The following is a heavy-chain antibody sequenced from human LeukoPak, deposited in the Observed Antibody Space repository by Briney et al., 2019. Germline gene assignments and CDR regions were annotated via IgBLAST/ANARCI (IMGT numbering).Heavy chain of an antibody. D-gene: IGHD3-3*01. CDR2: IYTSGST. Sequence: SETLSLTCTVSGGSISSGSNSWSWIRQPAGRGLEWIGRIYTSGSTNYNPSLKSRVTISVDTSKNQFSPKLSSVTAADTAVYYCARTPYYDFWTVDPWGQGTLVTVSS. CDR1: GGSISSGSNS. CDR3: ARTPYYDFWTVDP. V-gene: IGHV4-61*02. J-gene: IGHJ5*02.